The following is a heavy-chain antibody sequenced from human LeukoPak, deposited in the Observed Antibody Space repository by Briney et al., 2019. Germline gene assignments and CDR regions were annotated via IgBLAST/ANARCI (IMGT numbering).Heavy chain of an antibody. J-gene: IGHJ4*02. CDR2: INPNSSGT. V-gene: IGHV1-2*02. CDR3: ARGHPHDYGDYGRDY. Sequence: GASVKVSCKASGYTFTGYYMHWVRQAPGLGLEWMGWINPNSSGTNYAQKFQGRVTMARDTSISTAYMELSRLRSDDTAVYYCARGHPHDYGDYGRDYWGQGTLVTVSS. D-gene: IGHD4-17*01. CDR1: GYTFTGYY.